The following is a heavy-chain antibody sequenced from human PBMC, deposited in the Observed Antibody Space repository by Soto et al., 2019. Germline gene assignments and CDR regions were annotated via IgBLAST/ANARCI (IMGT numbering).Heavy chain of an antibody. D-gene: IGHD2-2*01. Sequence: EVQLVESGGGLVQPGGSLTLSCAASGFSFRTYWMSWVRQSPGKGLEWVANIKPDASVNYYMDSVRGRFTISRDNAKDSLFLEMSSLTADDSAVYYCARGGDSVVGEFDPGGQGTLVTVSS. V-gene: IGHV3-7*01. J-gene: IGHJ5*02. CDR1: GFSFRTYW. CDR2: IKPDASVN. CDR3: ARGGDSVVGEFDP.